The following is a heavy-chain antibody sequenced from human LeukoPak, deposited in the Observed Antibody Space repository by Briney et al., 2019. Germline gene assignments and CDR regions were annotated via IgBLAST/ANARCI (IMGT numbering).Heavy chain of an antibody. V-gene: IGHV4-34*01. D-gene: IGHD1-26*01. J-gene: IGHJ4*02. CDR3: ARDGTYSGSYYGFSFDY. CDR2: INHSGST. Sequence: PSETLSLTCTVYGGSFSGYYWSWIRQPPGKGLEWIGEINHSGSTNYNPSLKSRVTISVDTSKNQFSLKLSAVTAADTAVYYCARDGTYSGSYYGFSFDYWGQGTLVTVSS. CDR1: GGSFSGYY.